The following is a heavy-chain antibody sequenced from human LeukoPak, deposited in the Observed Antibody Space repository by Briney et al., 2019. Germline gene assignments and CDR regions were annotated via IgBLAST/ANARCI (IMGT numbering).Heavy chain of an antibody. Sequence: ASVKVSCKASGYTFTSSGLSWVRQAPGQGPEWMGWISFYNRNANYAQKFMARVTMTTDTSTGTAYMELRRLRPDDTAVYYCAICSGRSGHTCANYYYYMDVWGKGTTVTVSS. CDR3: AICSGRSGHTCANYYYYMDV. CDR1: GYTFTSSG. J-gene: IGHJ6*03. V-gene: IGHV1-18*01. CDR2: ISFYNRNA. D-gene: IGHD2-15*01.